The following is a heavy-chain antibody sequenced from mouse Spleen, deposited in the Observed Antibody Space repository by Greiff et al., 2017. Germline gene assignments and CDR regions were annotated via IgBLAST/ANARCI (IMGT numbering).Heavy chain of an antibody. V-gene: IGHV1S81*02. Sequence: VQLQESGAELVKPGASVKLSCKASGYTFTSYYMYWVKQRPGQGLEWIGGINPSNGGTNFNEKFKSKATLTVDKSSSTAYMQLSSLTAEDSAVYYYTRGTGRFFDYWGQGTTLTVSS. D-gene: IGHD4-1*01. J-gene: IGHJ2*01. CDR2: INPSNGGT. CDR1: GYTFTSYY. CDR3: TRGTGRFFDY.